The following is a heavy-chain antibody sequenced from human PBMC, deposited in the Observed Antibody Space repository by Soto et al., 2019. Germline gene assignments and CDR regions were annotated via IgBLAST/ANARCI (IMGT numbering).Heavy chain of an antibody. CDR2: ISGSGGST. J-gene: IGHJ5*02. CDR1: GFTFSSYA. V-gene: IGHV3-23*01. Sequence: EVQLLESGGGLVQPGGSLRLSCAASGFTFSSYAMSWVRQAPGKGLEWVSAISGSGGSTYYADSVKGRFTISRDNSKNTLYLQMNSLSAEDTAVYYCANARQLLVFGWFDPWGQGNLVTVSA. CDR3: ANARQLLVFGWFDP. D-gene: IGHD2-2*01.